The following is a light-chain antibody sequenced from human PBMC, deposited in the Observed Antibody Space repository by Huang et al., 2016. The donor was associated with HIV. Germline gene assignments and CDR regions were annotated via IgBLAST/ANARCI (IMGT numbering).Light chain of an antibody. Sequence: EIVMTQSPATLSVSPGESATLSCRASQSVSSNLVWYQKNPGQAPRLLIYGAATRATGIPARVRGRGSGTEFTLTSSSLQCEDFAVYYCQQYNNWPKVFTFGPGTKVDIK. CDR3: QQYNNWPKVFT. CDR1: QSVSSN. CDR2: GAA. J-gene: IGKJ3*01. V-gene: IGKV3-15*01.